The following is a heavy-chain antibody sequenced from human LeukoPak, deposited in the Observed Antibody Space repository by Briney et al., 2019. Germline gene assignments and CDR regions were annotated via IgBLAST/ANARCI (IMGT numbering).Heavy chain of an antibody. V-gene: IGHV3-66*01. CDR2: IHSGGST. J-gene: IGHJ4*02. CDR3: TGGPSGYHNT. D-gene: IGHD5-12*01. Sequence: PGGSLRLSCAASEFSVGSKYVTWVRQAPGKGLEWVSLIHSGGSTYYADSVKGRFTNSRNNSKNPLYLQMNSTIAGHTAVYYCTGGPSGYHNTGGQGTLVTVSS. CDR1: EFSVGSKY.